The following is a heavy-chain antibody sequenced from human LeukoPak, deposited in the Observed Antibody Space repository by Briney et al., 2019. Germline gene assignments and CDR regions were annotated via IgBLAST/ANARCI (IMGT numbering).Heavy chain of an antibody. J-gene: IGHJ4*02. CDR3: ARGPGEQWLVREGDDY. V-gene: IGHV3-48*01. CDR1: GVTFSSYS. D-gene: IGHD6-19*01. Sequence: GGALRLSCAASGVTFSSYSMNWVRQAPGKGLEWVSYISSSSSTIYYADSVKGRFTISRDNAKNSLYLQMNSLGADDAAVYYCARGPGEQWLVREGDDYWGQGTLVTVSS. CDR2: ISSSSSTI.